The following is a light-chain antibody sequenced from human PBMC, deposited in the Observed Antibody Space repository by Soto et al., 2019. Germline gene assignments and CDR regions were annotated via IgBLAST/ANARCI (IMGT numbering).Light chain of an antibody. CDR3: MLYMGGGLVV. J-gene: IGLJ2*01. Sequence: QTVVTQEPSVSVSPGGTVTLTCGLTSGSVSTTYYPSWYQQTPGQAPRTLIYSTNIRSSGVPDRFSGSILGNNAALTITGAQADDESDYHCMLYMGGGLVVFGGGTKLTVL. CDR2: STN. V-gene: IGLV8-61*01. CDR1: SGSVSTTYY.